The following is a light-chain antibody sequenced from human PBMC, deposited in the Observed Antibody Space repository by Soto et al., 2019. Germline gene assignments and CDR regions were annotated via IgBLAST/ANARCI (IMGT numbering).Light chain of an antibody. Sequence: DIPRTPSPSTLSASVATRVTIICWASQSISSWLAGYQQKPRQAPKLVIYDASRLQSGVPSRFSGGGSGTDFTLTISSLQPEDFATYYCQQLDSYPTTFGQGTRLEIK. V-gene: IGKV1-5*02. CDR3: QQLDSYPTT. CDR1: QSISSW. CDR2: DAS. J-gene: IGKJ5*01.